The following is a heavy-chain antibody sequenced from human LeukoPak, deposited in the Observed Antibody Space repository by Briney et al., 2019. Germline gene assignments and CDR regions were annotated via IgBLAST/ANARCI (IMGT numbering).Heavy chain of an antibody. CDR2: ISGSGGST. CDR1: GFTFSSYG. CDR3: AKWDTYYDSSGYYFY. J-gene: IGHJ4*02. D-gene: IGHD3-22*01. Sequence: GGSLRLSCAASGFTFSSYGMSWVRQAPGKGLEWVSAISGSGGSTYYADSVKGRFAISRDNSKNTLYLQMNSLRAEDTAVYYCAKWDTYYDSSGYYFYWGQGTLVTVSS. V-gene: IGHV3-23*01.